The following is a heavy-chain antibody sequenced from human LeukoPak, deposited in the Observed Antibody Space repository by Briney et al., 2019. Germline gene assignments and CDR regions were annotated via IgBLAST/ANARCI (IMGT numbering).Heavy chain of an antibody. CDR1: GGSISSSSYY. CDR2: IYYSGST. D-gene: IGHD6-13*01. J-gene: IGHJ6*03. Sequence: PSETLSLTCTVSGGSISSSSYYWGWIRQPPGKGLEWIGSIYYSGSTYYNPSLKSRVTISVDTSKNQFSLKLSSVTAADTAVYYCARDAYSSSWYYYYYYMDVWGKGTTVTVSS. CDR3: ARDAYSSSWYYYYYYMDV. V-gene: IGHV4-39*07.